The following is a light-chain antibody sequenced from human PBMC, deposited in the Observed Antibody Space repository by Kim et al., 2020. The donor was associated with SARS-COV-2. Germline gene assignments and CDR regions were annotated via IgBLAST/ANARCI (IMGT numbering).Light chain of an antibody. Sequence: GQRVTISCSVSSSNIGSDTVDWYQHLPGAAPQLLIYNNNQRPSGVPDRFSASKSGTSASLAISGLQSEDEADYYCAAWDDSLNVPVFGGGTQLTVL. CDR1: SSNIGSDT. V-gene: IGLV1-44*01. CDR2: NNN. J-gene: IGLJ3*02. CDR3: AAWDDSLNVPV.